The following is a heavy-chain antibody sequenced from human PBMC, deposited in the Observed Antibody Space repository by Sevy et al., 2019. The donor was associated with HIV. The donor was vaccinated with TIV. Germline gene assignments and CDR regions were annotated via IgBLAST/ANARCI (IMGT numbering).Heavy chain of an antibody. CDR3: AREGGYTDQGMDV. V-gene: IGHV3-48*01. Sequence: GGSLRLSCAASGFTFSSYSMNWVRQAPGKGLEWLSYIDSRSSNIYYADSVKGRFTVSRDNAKNSLDVQMNSLRGEDTAVYYCAREGGYTDQGMDVWGQGTTVTVSS. D-gene: IGHD5-12*01. CDR2: IDSRSSNI. CDR1: GFTFSSYS. J-gene: IGHJ6*02.